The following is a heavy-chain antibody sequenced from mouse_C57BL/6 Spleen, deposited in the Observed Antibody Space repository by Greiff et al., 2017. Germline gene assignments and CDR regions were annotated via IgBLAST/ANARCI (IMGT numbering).Heavy chain of an antibody. CDR1: GFSLTSYG. CDR3: ARKNDGYYAYYAIDY. V-gene: IGHV2-2*01. Sequence: QVQLQQSGPGLVQPSQSLSITCTVSGFSLTSYGVHWVRQSPGKGLEWLGVIWSGGSTDYNAAFISRLSISKDNSKSQVFFKMNSLQADDTAIYYCARKNDGYYAYYAIDYWGQGTSVTVSS. CDR2: IWSGGST. J-gene: IGHJ4*01. D-gene: IGHD2-3*01.